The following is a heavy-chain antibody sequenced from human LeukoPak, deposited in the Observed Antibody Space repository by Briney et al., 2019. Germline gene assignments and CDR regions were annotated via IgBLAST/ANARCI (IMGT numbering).Heavy chain of an antibody. CDR1: GGSFSGYY. Sequence: SSETLSLTCAVYGGSFSGYYWSWIRQPPGKGLEWIGEINHSGSTNYNPSLKSRVTISVDTSKNQFSLKLSSVTAADTAVYYCARDGYNTPDYWGQGTLVTVSS. D-gene: IGHD5-24*01. CDR2: INHSGST. V-gene: IGHV4-34*01. J-gene: IGHJ4*02. CDR3: ARDGYNTPDY.